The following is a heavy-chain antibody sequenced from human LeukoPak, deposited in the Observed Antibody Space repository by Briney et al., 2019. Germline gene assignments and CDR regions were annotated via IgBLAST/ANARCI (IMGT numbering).Heavy chain of an antibody. CDR3: AKDWGSTGTAPLDY. D-gene: IGHD1-1*01. V-gene: IGHV3-23*01. Sequence: PGRSLRLSCAASGFTFSSYGMSWVRQAPGKGLEWVSAISGSGGSTYYADSVKGRFTISRDNSKNTLYLQMNSLRAEDTAVYYCAKDWGSTGTAPLDYWGQGTLVTVSS. CDR1: GFTFSSYG. J-gene: IGHJ4*02. CDR2: ISGSGGST.